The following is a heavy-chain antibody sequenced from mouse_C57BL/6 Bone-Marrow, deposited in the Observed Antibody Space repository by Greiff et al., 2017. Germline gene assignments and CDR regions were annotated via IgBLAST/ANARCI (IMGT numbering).Heavy chain of an antibody. CDR3: ARRGYLFDY. J-gene: IGHJ2*01. CDR2: INPGSGGT. D-gene: IGHD2-2*01. Sequence: HVQLQQSGAELVRPGTSVKVSCKASGYAFTNYLIEWVKQRPGQGLEWIGVINPGSGGTNYNEKFKGKATLTADKSSSTAYMQLSSLTSEDSAVYFCARRGYLFDYWGQGTTLTVSS. V-gene: IGHV1-54*01. CDR1: GYAFTNYL.